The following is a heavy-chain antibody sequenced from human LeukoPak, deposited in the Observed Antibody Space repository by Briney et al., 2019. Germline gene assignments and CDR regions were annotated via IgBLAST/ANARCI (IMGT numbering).Heavy chain of an antibody. CDR2: ISSSSNYI. V-gene: IGHV3-21*01. Sequence: GGSLRLSCAASGFTFDDYGLSWVRQVPGKGLEWVSSISSSSNYIYYADSAKGRFTISRDNAKNSMYLQMNSLRAEDTAVYYCARGVDYYYYYMDVWGKGTTVTVSS. J-gene: IGHJ6*03. CDR1: GFTFDDYG. CDR3: ARGVDYYYYYMDV.